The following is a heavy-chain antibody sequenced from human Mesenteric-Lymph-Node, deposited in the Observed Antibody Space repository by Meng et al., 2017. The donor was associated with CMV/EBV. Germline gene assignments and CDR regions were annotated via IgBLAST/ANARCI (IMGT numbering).Heavy chain of an antibody. V-gene: IGHV3-23*01. CDR3: AKNYSGYYTQSDY. Sequence: SGLTVSTCGISWVRQAPVKGLEWVSTISDRGGGTSYANSLKGRFAISRDNSKHTLYLQIHSLTAEDTAVYYSAKNYSGYYTQSDYWGQGTLVTVSS. J-gene: IGHJ4*02. CDR2: ISDRGGGT. D-gene: IGHD5-12*01. CDR1: GLTVSTCG.